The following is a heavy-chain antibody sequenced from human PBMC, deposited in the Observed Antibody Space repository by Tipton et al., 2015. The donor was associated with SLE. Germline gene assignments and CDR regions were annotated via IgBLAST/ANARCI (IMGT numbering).Heavy chain of an antibody. J-gene: IGHJ3*02. Sequence: TLSLTCTVSGGSISSSSYYWGWIRQPPGKGLEWIGSIYYSGSTYYNPSLKSRVTISVDTSKNQFSLKLSSVTAADTAVYYCARGSIFEGASDIWGQGTMVTVSS. CDR1: GGSISSSSYY. V-gene: IGHV4-39*07. D-gene: IGHD3-3*01. CDR3: ARGSIFEGASDI. CDR2: IYYSGST.